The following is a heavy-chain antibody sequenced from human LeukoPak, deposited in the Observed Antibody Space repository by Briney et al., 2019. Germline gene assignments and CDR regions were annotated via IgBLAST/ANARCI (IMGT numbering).Heavy chain of an antibody. V-gene: IGHV3-74*01. CDR3: ASGQHDFWSGYYDY. J-gene: IGHJ4*02. Sequence: PGGSLRLSCAASGFTFSSYWMHWVRQAPGKGLVWVSRINSDGSSTSYADSVKGRFTISRDNAKNTLYLQMNSLRAEDTAVYYCASGQHDFWSGYYDYWGQGTLVTVSS. D-gene: IGHD3-3*01. CDR2: INSDGSST. CDR1: GFTFSSYW.